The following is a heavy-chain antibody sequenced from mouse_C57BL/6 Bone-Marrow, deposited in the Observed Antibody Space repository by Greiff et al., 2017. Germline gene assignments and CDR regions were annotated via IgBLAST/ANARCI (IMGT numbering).Heavy chain of an antibody. J-gene: IGHJ3*01. D-gene: IGHD1-1*01. Sequence: EVQLQQSGPELVKPGASVKMSCKASGYTFTDYNMHWVKQSHGKSLEWIGYINPNNGGTSYNQKFKGKATLTVNKSSSTAYMELRSLTSEDSAVYYCARGAYYYGSSGGFAYWGQGTLVTVSA. CDR1: GYTFTDYN. CDR2: INPNNGGT. CDR3: ARGAYYYGSSGGFAY. V-gene: IGHV1-22*01.